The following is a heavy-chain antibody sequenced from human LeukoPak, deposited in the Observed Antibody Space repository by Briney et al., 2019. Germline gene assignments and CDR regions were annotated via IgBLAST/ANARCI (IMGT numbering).Heavy chain of an antibody. V-gene: IGHV3-15*01. CDR1: GFTSSTYT. CDR2: IKTTSDGGTP. CDR3: TTYGAGRKFDY. D-gene: IGHD3-10*01. J-gene: IGHJ4*02. Sequence: GSLRLSCEVSGFTSSTYTMNWVRQAPGKGLEWVGRIKTTSDGGTPDYAAPVKGRFTMSRADSTNTLYLQMNSLKSEDTAVYYCTTYGAGRKFDYWGQGTLVTVSS.